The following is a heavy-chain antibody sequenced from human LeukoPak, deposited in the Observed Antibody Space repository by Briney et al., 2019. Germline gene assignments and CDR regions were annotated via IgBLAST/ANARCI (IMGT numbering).Heavy chain of an antibody. J-gene: IGHJ5*02. CDR2: IRYDGSNK. Sequence: GGSLRLSCAASGFTFSSYGMHWVRQAPGKGLEWVAFIRYDGSNKYYADSVKGRFTISRDNSKNTLYLQMNSLRAEDTAVYYCAKDSQTRGWYYYDSSGPNWFDPWGQGTLVTVSS. CDR3: AKDSQTRGWYYYDSSGPNWFDP. CDR1: GFTFSSYG. V-gene: IGHV3-30*02. D-gene: IGHD3-22*01.